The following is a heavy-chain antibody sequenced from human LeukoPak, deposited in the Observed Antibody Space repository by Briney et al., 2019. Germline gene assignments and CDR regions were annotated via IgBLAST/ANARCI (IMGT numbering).Heavy chain of an antibody. CDR2: IYYSGST. J-gene: IGHJ3*02. CDR3: AREPPYYYDSSGQNDAFDI. V-gene: IGHV4-39*07. CDR1: GGSISSSSYY. Sequence: SETLSLTCTVSGGSISSSSYYWGWIRQPPGKGLEWIGSIYYSGSTYHNPSLKSRVTISVDTSKNQFSLKLSSVTAADTAVYYRAREPPYYYDSSGQNDAFDIWGQGTMVTVSS. D-gene: IGHD3-22*01.